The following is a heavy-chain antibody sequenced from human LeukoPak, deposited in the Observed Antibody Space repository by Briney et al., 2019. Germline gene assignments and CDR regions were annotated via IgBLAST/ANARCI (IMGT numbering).Heavy chain of an antibody. D-gene: IGHD3-22*01. CDR1: SASISTYY. Sequence: SETLSLTCTVSSASISTYYWSWIRQPPGKGLEWIGYIYHSGTSNYNPSLKSRVTMSVDTSKNQFSLKLRSVTAADTAVYFCARGPYSYDSSGAFDIWGQGTMVTVSS. J-gene: IGHJ3*02. CDR2: IYHSGTS. V-gene: IGHV4-59*08. CDR3: ARGPYSYDSSGAFDI.